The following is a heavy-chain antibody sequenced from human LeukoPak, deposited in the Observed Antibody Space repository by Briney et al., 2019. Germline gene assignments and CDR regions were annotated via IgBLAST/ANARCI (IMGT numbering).Heavy chain of an antibody. V-gene: IGHV3-23*01. Sequence: PGGSLRLSCAASGFTFSSYAMSWVRQAPGKGLEWVSAISGSGGSTYYADSVRGRFTISRDNSKNTLYLQMNSLRAEDTAVYYCAKVSYFFGGNFDYWGQGTLVTVSS. CDR2: ISGSGGST. CDR3: AKVSYFFGGNFDY. D-gene: IGHD1-26*01. CDR1: GFTFSSYA. J-gene: IGHJ4*02.